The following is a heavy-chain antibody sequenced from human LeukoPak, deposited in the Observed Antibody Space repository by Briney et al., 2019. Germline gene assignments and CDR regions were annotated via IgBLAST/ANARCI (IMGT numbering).Heavy chain of an antibody. D-gene: IGHD2/OR15-2a*01. CDR1: GYSISSGFH. Sequence: SETLSLTCTVSGYSISSGFHWGWIRQPPGKGLEWIGSKYHTGSTYYNPSLRSRVTISVDSSKNQFSLKMSSVTAADTAVYYCGREPGSSFLDYYYYYMDVWGKGTTVTVSS. J-gene: IGHJ6*03. CDR2: KYHTGST. V-gene: IGHV4-38-2*02. CDR3: GREPGSSFLDYYYYYMDV.